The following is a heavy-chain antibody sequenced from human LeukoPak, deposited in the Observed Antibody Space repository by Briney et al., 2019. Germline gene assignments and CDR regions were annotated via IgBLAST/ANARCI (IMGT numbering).Heavy chain of an antibody. CDR1: GFTFSSYS. CDR2: ISSSSSYI. D-gene: IGHD2-2*01. J-gene: IGHJ4*02. Sequence: GGSLRLSCAASGFTFSSYSMNWVRQAPGKGLDWVSSISSSSSYIYYADSVKGRFTISRDNAKNSLYLQMNSLRAEDTAVYYCARERYCSSASCYDYWGQGTLVTVSS. CDR3: ARERYCSSASCYDY. V-gene: IGHV3-21*01.